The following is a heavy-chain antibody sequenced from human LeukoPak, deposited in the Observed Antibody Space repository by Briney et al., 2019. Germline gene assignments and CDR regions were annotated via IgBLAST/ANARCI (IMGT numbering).Heavy chain of an antibody. CDR1: GGSFSGYY. J-gene: IGHJ5*02. V-gene: IGHV4-34*01. D-gene: IGHD3-22*01. Sequence: SETLSLTCAVYGGSFSGYYWSWIRQPPGKGLEWIGVINHSGSTNYNPPLKSRVTISVDTSKNQFSLKLSSVTAADTAVYYCARGKQRSEQQLFEWLLPQGNWFDPWGQGTLVTVSS. CDR3: ARGKQRSEQQLFEWLLPQGNWFDP. CDR2: INHSGST.